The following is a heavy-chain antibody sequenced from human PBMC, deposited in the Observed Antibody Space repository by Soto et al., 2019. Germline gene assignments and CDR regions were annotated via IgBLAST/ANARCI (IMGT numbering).Heavy chain of an antibody. V-gene: IGHV4-59*01. D-gene: IGHD3-16*01. CDR3: ARVFGYYMDV. CDR1: GGSSNTYY. Sequence: PSETLSLTCTVAGGSSNTYYWSWIRQPPGKGLEWIGYIYYSGSTNYNPSLKSRVTISVDTSKNQFSLKLSSVTAADTAVYYCARVFGYYMDVWGKGTTVTVSS. CDR2: IYYSGST. J-gene: IGHJ6*03.